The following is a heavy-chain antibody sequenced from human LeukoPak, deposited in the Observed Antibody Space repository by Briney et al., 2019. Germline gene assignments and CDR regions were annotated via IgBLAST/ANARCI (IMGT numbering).Heavy chain of an antibody. V-gene: IGHV4-59*01. D-gene: IGHD2-15*01. CDR2: IYYSGST. CDR1: GGSISSYY. Sequence: SETLSLTCTISGGSISSYYWSWIRQPPGKGLEWIGYIYYSGSTNYNPSLKSRVTISVDTSKNQFSLKLSSVTAAGTAVYYCARASTYCYFDYWGQGTLVTVSS. J-gene: IGHJ4*02. CDR3: ARASTYCYFDY.